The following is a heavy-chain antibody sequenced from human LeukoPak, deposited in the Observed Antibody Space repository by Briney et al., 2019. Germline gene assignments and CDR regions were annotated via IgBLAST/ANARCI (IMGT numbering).Heavy chain of an antibody. Sequence: GSLRLSCAASGFTFSSYWMHCVRQAPGKSLVWVSRINSDGSRTSYADSVKGRFTISRDNSKNTLYLKMSSLRAEDTAVYYCAKRASYGDYAYFDYWGQGTLVTVSS. V-gene: IGHV3-74*01. CDR1: GFTFSSYW. J-gene: IGHJ4*02. CDR3: AKRASYGDYAYFDY. D-gene: IGHD4-17*01. CDR2: INSDGSRT.